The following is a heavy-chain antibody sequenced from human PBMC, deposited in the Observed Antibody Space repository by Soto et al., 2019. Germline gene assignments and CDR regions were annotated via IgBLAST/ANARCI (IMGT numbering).Heavy chain of an antibody. Sequence: QVQLVQSGSELKKPGDSVKVSCKVPESDVITWVRQARGQGLDWMGWINRYNGITNYAYEFQDRVTMTIDTTTRTGYMELRSLSSDDTAVYYCENRGNPLMDVWGHGTTVTVSS. CDR3: ENRGNPLMDV. CDR2: INRYNGIT. J-gene: IGHJ6*02. CDR1: ESDV. V-gene: IGHV1-18*01.